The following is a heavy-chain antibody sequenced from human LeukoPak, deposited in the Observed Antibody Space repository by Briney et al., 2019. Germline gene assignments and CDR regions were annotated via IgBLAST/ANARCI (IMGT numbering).Heavy chain of an antibody. CDR1: GFTVSSNY. D-gene: IGHD5-18*01. CDR3: ASYVDTAMAAGVAFDI. J-gene: IGHJ3*02. Sequence: GGSLRLSCAASGFTVSSNYMSWVRQAPGKGLEWVSVIYSGGSTYYAYSVKGRFTISRDNSKNTLYLQMNSRRAEDTAVYYCASYVDTAMAAGVAFDIWGQGTMVTVSS. V-gene: IGHV3-53*01. CDR2: IYSGGST.